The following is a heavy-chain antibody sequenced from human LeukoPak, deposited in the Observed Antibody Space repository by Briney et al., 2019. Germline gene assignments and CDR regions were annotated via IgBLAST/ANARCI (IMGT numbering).Heavy chain of an antibody. CDR3: AGSGGYGDYPNYYYSHYMDV. D-gene: IGHD4-17*01. V-gene: IGHV1-69*06. J-gene: IGHJ6*03. CDR1: GGTFSSYA. CDR2: IIPIFGTA. Sequence: SVRVSCTASGGTFSSYAISWVRQAPGQGLEWMGGIIPIFGTANYAEKFQGSVTITADKSTSTAYMELSSLRSEDTAVYYGAGSGGYGDYPNYYYSHYMDVWGKGTTVTVSS.